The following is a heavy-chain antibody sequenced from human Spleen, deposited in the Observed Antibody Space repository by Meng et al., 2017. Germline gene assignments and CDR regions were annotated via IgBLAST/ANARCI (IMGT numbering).Heavy chain of an antibody. Sequence: GGSLRLSCAASGFMFRSYAMHWVRQAPGKGLEWVAVISYDESNKYYAESVKGRFTISRDNSKNTLYLQMNSLRAEDTAVYYCARGIRNYCSGGSCYPDYWGQGTLVTVSS. D-gene: IGHD2-15*01. CDR1: GFMFRSYA. CDR3: ARGIRNYCSGGSCYPDY. CDR2: ISYDESNK. J-gene: IGHJ4*02. V-gene: IGHV3-30*04.